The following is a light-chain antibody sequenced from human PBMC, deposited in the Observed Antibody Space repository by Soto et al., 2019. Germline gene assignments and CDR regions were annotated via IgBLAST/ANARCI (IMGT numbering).Light chain of an antibody. CDR1: QSVSNQ. V-gene: IGKV3-11*01. CDR3: QQRAGSST. Sequence: EIVLTPSPGTLFLSPGERANLSCRASQSVSNQLAWYHQKPGQAPRLLIYDASRRVTGIPPRFSGSGSGTDFTLTLSSLEPEDFAVYYCQQRAGSSTFGQGTRLEIK. J-gene: IGKJ5*01. CDR2: DAS.